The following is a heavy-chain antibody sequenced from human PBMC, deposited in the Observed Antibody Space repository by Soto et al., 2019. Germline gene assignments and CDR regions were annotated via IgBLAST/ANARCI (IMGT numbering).Heavy chain of an antibody. V-gene: IGHV1-18*01. CDR2: ISADSGNT. Sequence: GESLKISCKGSGYSFTYYRIAWVRQAPGQGLEWMGWISADSGNTNYAQKLQGGVTMTTDTSTTTAYMDLRSLRSDDTAVYYCATLYCSSASCQLDYWGQGTLVTVSS. CDR1: GYSFTYYR. J-gene: IGHJ4*02. D-gene: IGHD2-2*01. CDR3: ATLYCSSASCQLDY.